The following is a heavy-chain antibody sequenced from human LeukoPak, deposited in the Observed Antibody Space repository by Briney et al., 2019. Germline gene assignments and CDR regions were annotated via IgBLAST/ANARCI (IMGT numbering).Heavy chain of an antibody. CDR2: IYTSGST. J-gene: IGHJ6*03. Sequence: SETLSLTCTVSGGSISSGSYYWSWIRQPAGKGLEWIGRIYTSGSTNYNPSLKSRVTISVDTSKNQFSLKLSSVTAADTAVYYCARTYYDILTGYPNYYYYYYMDVWGKGTTVTISS. V-gene: IGHV4-61*02. CDR3: ARTYYDILTGYPNYYYYYYMDV. CDR1: GGSISSGSYY. D-gene: IGHD3-9*01.